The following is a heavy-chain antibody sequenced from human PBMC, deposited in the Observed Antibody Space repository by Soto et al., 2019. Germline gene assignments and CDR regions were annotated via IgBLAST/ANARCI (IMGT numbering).Heavy chain of an antibody. CDR2: MYSSGSTIYYSGST. J-gene: IGHJ4*02. Sequence: PSETLSLTCTVSGVSITGYYWSWIRQPPGKGLEWIGYMYSSGSTIYYSGSTKYNFSLKSRVTISVDTSENQFSLKLRFVTAADTAVYYCAGNREFDSRYDYWGQGILVTVSS. CDR1: GVSITGYY. D-gene: IGHD3-10*01. CDR3: AGNREFDSRYDY. V-gene: IGHV4-59*01.